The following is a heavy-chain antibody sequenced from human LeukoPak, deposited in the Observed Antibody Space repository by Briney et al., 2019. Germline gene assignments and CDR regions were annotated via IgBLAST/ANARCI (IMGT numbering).Heavy chain of an antibody. Sequence: PSETLSLTCTVSGGSISSYYWSWIRQPPGKGLEWIGHIYYSGSTNYNPSLKSRVTISVDTSKNQFSLKLSSVTAADTAVYYCARHAPRDPFDYWGQGTLVTVSS. J-gene: IGHJ4*02. CDR3: ARHAPRDPFDY. CDR2: IYYSGST. CDR1: GGSISSYY. V-gene: IGHV4-59*08.